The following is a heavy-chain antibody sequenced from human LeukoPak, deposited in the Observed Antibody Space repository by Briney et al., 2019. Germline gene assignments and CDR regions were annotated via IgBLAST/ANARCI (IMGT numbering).Heavy chain of an antibody. D-gene: IGHD3-10*01. J-gene: IGHJ4*02. CDR2: IIPILGIA. V-gene: IGHV1-69*04. CDR3: ATGGAYYYGSGRFY. Sequence: SVKVSCKASGGTFSSYAISWVRQAPGQGLEWMGRIIPILGIANYAQKFQGRVTITADKSTSTAYMELSSLRSEDTAVYYCATGGAYYYGSGRFYWGQGTLVTVSS. CDR1: GGTFSSYA.